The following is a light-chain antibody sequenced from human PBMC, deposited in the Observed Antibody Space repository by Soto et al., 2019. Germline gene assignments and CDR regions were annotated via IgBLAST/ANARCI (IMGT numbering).Light chain of an antibody. V-gene: IGKV3-15*01. J-gene: IGKJ1*01. CDR1: QSVSSN. Sequence: EIVMTQSPVTLSVSPGERVTLSCRASQSVSSNLAWYQQKPGQAPSLLIYGAFTRATGIPARFSGTGSGTEFTLTISSLHSEDFALYYCQQYNDWPLTFGQGTKVDI. CDR3: QQYNDWPLT. CDR2: GAF.